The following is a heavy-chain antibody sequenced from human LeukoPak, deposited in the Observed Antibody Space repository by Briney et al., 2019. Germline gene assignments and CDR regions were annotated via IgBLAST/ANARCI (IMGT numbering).Heavy chain of an antibody. V-gene: IGHV3-23*01. J-gene: IGHJ4*02. CDR2: ISGSGGRA. Sequence: GGTLRLSCAASGFTFSSYGMSWVRQAPGKGLEWVSLISGSGGRAYSADSVKGRFTISRDNSKNTLYLQMNSLRADDTAVYYCAKLDWGGSRYGYFDSWGQGTLVTVSS. CDR1: GFTFSSYG. D-gene: IGHD5-18*01. CDR3: AKLDWGGSRYGYFDS.